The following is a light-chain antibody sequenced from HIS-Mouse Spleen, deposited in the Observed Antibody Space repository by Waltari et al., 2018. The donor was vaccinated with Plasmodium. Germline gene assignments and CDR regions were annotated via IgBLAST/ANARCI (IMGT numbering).Light chain of an antibody. CDR3: QQYYSFPWT. V-gene: IGKV1D-8*02. CDR2: AAS. Sequence: AIWMTQSPSLLSASTGDRVTISCLMSQGISSYLAWYQQKPGKAPELLIYAASTLQSGVPSRFSGSGSGTDFTLTISCLQSEDFATYYCQQYYSFPWTFGKGTKVEIK. CDR1: QGISSY. J-gene: IGKJ1*01.